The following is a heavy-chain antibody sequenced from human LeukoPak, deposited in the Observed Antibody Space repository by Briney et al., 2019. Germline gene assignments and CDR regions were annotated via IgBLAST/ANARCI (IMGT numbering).Heavy chain of an antibody. J-gene: IGHJ4*02. Sequence: ASVKVSCKASGYTFTGYYMHWVRQAPGQGLEWMGRINPNSGGTNYAQKFQGRVPMTRDTSISTAYMELSSLRAEDTAVYYCARLGTAEGTLEDYWGQGTLVTVSS. V-gene: IGHV1-2*06. CDR2: INPNSGGT. CDR1: GYTFTGYY. D-gene: IGHD6-13*01. CDR3: ARLGTAEGTLEDY.